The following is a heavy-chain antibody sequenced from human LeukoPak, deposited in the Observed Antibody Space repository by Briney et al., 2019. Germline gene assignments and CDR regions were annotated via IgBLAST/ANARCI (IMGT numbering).Heavy chain of an antibody. Sequence: GESLKISCKGSGYSFSSYWIAWVRQMPGKGLEWMGIIYPGDFDTRYSPSFQGQVIISADKSISTAYLQWSSLKASDTATYYCARHIRDTPMSYWGQGTLVTVSS. CDR1: GYSFSSYW. V-gene: IGHV5-51*01. D-gene: IGHD5-18*01. CDR3: ARHIRDTPMSY. CDR2: IYPGDFDT. J-gene: IGHJ4*02.